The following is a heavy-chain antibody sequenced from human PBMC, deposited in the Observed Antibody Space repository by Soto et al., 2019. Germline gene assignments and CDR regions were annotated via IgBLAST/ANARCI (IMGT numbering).Heavy chain of an antibody. Sequence: SETLSLTCTVSGGSISSGGYYWSWIRQHPGKGPEWIGYIYYSGSTYYNPSLKSRVTISVDTSKNQFSLKLSSVTAADTAVYYCASTGYSSSWLPNYYGMDVWGQGTTVTVSS. CDR3: ASTGYSSSWLPNYYGMDV. CDR1: GGSISSGGYY. CDR2: IYYSGST. D-gene: IGHD6-13*01. J-gene: IGHJ6*02. V-gene: IGHV4-31*03.